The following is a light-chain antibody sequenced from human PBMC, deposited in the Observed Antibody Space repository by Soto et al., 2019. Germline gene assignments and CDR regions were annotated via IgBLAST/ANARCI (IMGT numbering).Light chain of an antibody. J-gene: IGKJ1*01. CDR2: GAS. V-gene: IGKV3-20*01. CDR1: QSVSSNY. CDR3: QAWT. Sequence: EILLTQSPGTLSLSPGERATLSCRASQSVSSNYLAWYQQKPGQAPRLLIYGASSRATGIPDRFSGSGSGTDFTLTISRLEPEDFAVYYCQAWTFGQGTKVDIK.